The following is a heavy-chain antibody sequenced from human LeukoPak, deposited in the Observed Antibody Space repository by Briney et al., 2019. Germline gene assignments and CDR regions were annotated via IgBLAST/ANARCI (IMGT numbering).Heavy chain of an antibody. Sequence: ASVKVSCRASGYTFTSYGISWVRQAPGQGLEWMGWISAYNGNTNYAQKLQGRVTMTTDTSTSTAYMELRSLRSDDTAVYYCARDGVNYDILTGYYKEWGQGTLVTVSS. CDR3: ARDGVNYDILTGYYKE. D-gene: IGHD3-9*01. J-gene: IGHJ4*02. CDR1: GYTFTSYG. V-gene: IGHV1-18*01. CDR2: ISAYNGNT.